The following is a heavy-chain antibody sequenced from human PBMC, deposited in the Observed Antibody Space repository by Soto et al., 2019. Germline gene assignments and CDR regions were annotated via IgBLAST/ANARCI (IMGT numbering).Heavy chain of an antibody. CDR1: GYTLTSYG. V-gene: IGHV1-18*04. J-gene: IGHJ6*02. Sequence: XSVKVACKASGYTLTSYGISWVRRAPGQGLEWMGWISAYNGNTNYAQKLQGRVTMTTDTSTSTAYMELRSLRSDDTAVYYCARTPVNWNYPIYGMDVCGQGTTVTVSS. CDR2: ISAYNGNT. D-gene: IGHD1-7*01. CDR3: ARTPVNWNYPIYGMDV.